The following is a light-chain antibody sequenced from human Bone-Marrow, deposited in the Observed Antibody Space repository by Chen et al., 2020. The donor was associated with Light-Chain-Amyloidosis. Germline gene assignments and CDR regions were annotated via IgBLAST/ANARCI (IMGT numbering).Light chain of an antibody. J-gene: IGLJ2*01. CDR2: EVR. CDR3: SSYTSTTTDVI. V-gene: IGLV2-14*01. Sequence: QSALTQPASVSGSPGQSITISCTGTSRDIGTFNYVSWYQQHPGKAPQLIIFEVRNRPSGVSDRFSCSKSGNTASLTISGLQPGDWADFYCSSYTSTTTDVIFGGGTKLTVL. CDR1: SRDIGTFNY.